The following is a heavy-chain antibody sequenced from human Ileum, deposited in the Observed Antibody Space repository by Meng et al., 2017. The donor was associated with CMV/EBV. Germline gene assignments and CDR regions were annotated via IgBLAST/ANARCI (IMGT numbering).Heavy chain of an antibody. CDR1: GYPFTADF. J-gene: IGHJ4*02. CDR2: IKSHSGDT. V-gene: IGHV1-2*02. D-gene: IGHD5-12*01. CDR3: AREIIMAARAFGY. Sequence: VGVEDVGRWGKKAGALVQVSCKASGYPFTADFMLWVRQAPGQGLEWMGWIKSHSGDTKYEKKFQGRVTMTSDTSISTVYMELTRLTPDDTAIYYCAREIIMAARAFGYWGQGTLVTVSS.